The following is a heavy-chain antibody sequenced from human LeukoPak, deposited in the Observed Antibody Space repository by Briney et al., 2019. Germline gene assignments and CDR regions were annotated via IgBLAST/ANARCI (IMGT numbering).Heavy chain of an antibody. CDR1: GGSISSGGYS. CDR2: IYHSGST. CDR3: ARGYSYGPIYF. V-gene: IGHV4-30-2*01. D-gene: IGHD5-18*01. J-gene: IGHJ4*02. Sequence: SETLSLTCAVSGGSISSGGYSWSWIRQPPGKGLEWIGYIYHSGSTYYNPSLKSRVSISVDTSKNQFSLNLSSVTAADTAVYFCARGYSYGPIYFWGQGTLVIVSS.